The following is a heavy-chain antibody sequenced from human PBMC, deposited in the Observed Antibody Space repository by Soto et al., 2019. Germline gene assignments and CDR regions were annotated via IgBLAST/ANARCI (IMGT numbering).Heavy chain of an antibody. Sequence: GGSLRLSCAASGFTFSSYSMNWVRQAPGKGLEWVSYISSSSSTIYYADSVKGRFTISRDNAKNSLYLQMNSLRAEDTAVYYCASLFTFYDFWSGSFSWFDPWGQGTLVTVSS. V-gene: IGHV3-48*01. D-gene: IGHD3-3*01. CDR2: ISSSSSTI. CDR1: GFTFSSYS. J-gene: IGHJ5*02. CDR3: ASLFTFYDFWSGSFSWFDP.